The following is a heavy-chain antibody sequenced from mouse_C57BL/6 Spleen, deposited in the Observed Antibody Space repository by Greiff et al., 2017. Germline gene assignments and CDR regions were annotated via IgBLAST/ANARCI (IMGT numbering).Heavy chain of an antibody. J-gene: IGHJ1*03. V-gene: IGHV10-1*01. CDR3: VRRGGPWYFDV. Sequence: EVMLVESGGGLVQPKGSLKLSCAASGFSFNTYAMNWVRQAPGKGLEWVARIRSKSNNYATYYADSVKDRFTISRDDSESMLYLQMNNLKTEDTAMDYCVRRGGPWYFDVWGTGTTVTVSS. CDR2: IRSKSNNYAT. CDR1: GFSFNTYA.